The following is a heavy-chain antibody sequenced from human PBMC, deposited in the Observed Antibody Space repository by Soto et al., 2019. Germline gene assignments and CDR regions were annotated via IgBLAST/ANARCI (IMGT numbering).Heavy chain of an antibody. Sequence: SVKVSCKASGFTFTSSAMQWVRQARGQRLEWIGWIVVGSGNTNYAQKFQERVTITRDMSTSTAYMELSSLRSEDTAVYYCAAESTTVTTIDAFDIWGQGTMVTVS. CDR2: IVVGSGNT. CDR3: AAESTTVTTIDAFDI. V-gene: IGHV1-58*02. CDR1: GFTFTSSA. D-gene: IGHD4-17*01. J-gene: IGHJ3*02.